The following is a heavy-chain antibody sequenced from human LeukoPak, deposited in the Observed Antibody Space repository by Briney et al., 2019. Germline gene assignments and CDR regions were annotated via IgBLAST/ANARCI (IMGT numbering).Heavy chain of an antibody. Sequence: GGSLRLSCAASGFTFSSYAMSWVRQAPGKGLELVSAISGSGGSTYYADSVKGRFTISRGNSKNTLYLQMNSLRAEDTAVYYCAKSPRIVGAIPNDYWGQGTLVTVSS. CDR3: AKSPRIVGAIPNDY. D-gene: IGHD1-26*01. V-gene: IGHV3-23*01. CDR1: GFTFSSYA. CDR2: ISGSGGST. J-gene: IGHJ4*02.